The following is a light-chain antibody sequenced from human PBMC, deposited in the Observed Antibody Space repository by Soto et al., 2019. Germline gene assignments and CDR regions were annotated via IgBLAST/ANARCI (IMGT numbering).Light chain of an antibody. V-gene: IGKV1-5*03. CDR2: EAS. Sequence: DIQMTQSPSTLSASVGDRVIITCRASHRINNRLAWYQQKPGKAPNLLIYEASSLDSGVPSRFSGSGSGTEFTLTISSLQPEDFASFYCQQYTSYPLTFGGGTKVEIK. CDR3: QQYTSYPLT. J-gene: IGKJ4*01. CDR1: HRINNR.